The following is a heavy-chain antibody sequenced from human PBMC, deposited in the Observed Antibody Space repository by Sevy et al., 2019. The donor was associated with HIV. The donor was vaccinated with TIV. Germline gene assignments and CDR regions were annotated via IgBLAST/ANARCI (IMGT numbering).Heavy chain of an antibody. V-gene: IGHV3-23*01. CDR3: AKVRYYGSGSYIAYYYYYGMDV. CDR1: GFTFSSYA. D-gene: IGHD3-10*01. Sequence: GESLKISCAASGFTFSSYAMSWVRQAPGKGLEWVSAISGSGGSTYYADSVKGRFTISRDNSKNTLYLQMNSLRAEDTAVYYCAKVRYYGSGSYIAYYYYYGMDVWGQGTTVTVSS. CDR2: ISGSGGST. J-gene: IGHJ6*02.